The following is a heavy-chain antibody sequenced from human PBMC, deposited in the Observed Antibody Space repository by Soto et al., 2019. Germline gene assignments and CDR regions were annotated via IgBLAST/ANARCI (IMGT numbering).Heavy chain of an antibody. Sequence: GGSLRLSCAASGFTFSSYGMHWVRQAPGKGLEWVAVISYDGSNKYYADSVKGRFTISRDNSKNTLYLQMNSLRAEDTAVYYCAKDLEWFGELLPCYYYYGMDVWGQGTTVTVSS. CDR1: GFTFSSYG. J-gene: IGHJ6*02. D-gene: IGHD3-10*01. V-gene: IGHV3-30*18. CDR2: ISYDGSNK. CDR3: AKDLEWFGELLPCYYYYGMDV.